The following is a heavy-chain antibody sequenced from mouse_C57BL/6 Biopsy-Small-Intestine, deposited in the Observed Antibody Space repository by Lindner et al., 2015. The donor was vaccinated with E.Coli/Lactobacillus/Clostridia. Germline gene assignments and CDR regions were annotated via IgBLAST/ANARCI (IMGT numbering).Heavy chain of an antibody. CDR3: TRGSNWDYFDY. CDR2: FHPYNDDT. CDR1: GYTFTTYP. Sequence: VQLQESGAEVVKPGASVKMSCKASGYTFTTYPIEWMKQNHGKSLEWIGNFHPYNDDTKYNEKFKGRATLTVEKSSSTVYLELSRLTSDGSGVYYCTRGSNWDYFDYWGQGTTLSVSS. V-gene: IGHV1-47*01. D-gene: IGHD4-1*01. J-gene: IGHJ2*01.